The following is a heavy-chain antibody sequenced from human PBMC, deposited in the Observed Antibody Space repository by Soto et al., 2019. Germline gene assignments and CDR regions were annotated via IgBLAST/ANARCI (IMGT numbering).Heavy chain of an antibody. CDR1: GFTFNNYF. V-gene: IGHV3-74*01. Sequence: VQLVESGGGLVQLGGSLRLSCAASGFTFNNYFIHWVRQAPGRGLVWVSRVKGDGSVINYADSVNGRFTISIDNAKNMVHLQMDSLRAEDTAVYYCARDPARNWFDPWGQGTLVTVSS. D-gene: IGHD6-6*01. CDR2: VKGDGSVI. CDR3: ARDPARNWFDP. J-gene: IGHJ5*02.